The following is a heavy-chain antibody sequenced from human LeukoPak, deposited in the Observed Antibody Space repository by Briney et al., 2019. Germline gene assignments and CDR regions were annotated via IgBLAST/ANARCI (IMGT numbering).Heavy chain of an antibody. CDR2: IVVGSGNT. D-gene: IGHD6-19*01. J-gene: IGHJ4*02. V-gene: IGHV1-58*02. CDR3: AAASSFYSSGWYGSGDY. Sequence: SVKVSCKASGFIFTSSAMQWVRQARGQRLEWIGWIVVGSGNTNYAQKFQERVTITRDMSTSTAYMELSSLRSEDTAVYYCAAASSFYSSGWYGSGDYWGQGTLVTVSS. CDR1: GFIFTSSA.